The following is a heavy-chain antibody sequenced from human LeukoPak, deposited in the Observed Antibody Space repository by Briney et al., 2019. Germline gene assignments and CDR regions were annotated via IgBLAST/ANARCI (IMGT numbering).Heavy chain of an antibody. V-gene: IGHV4-38-2*02. J-gene: IGHJ4*02. CDR2: IYHSGTT. CDR1: GYSINSGYY. CDR3: ARVGYSSSWFDY. Sequence: SETLSLTCTVSGYSINSGYYWGWIRQPPGKGLEWFGSIYHSGTTYYNPSLKSRVTISLDTSKNQFSLKLSSVTAADTAVYYCARVGYSSSWFDYWGQGTLVTVSS. D-gene: IGHD6-13*01.